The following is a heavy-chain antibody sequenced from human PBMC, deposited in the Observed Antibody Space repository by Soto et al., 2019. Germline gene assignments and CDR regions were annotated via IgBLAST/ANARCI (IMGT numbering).Heavy chain of an antibody. CDR3: AKDAGRYCTSASCSAFHLFDE. V-gene: IGHV3-23*01. Sequence: GGSLRLSCAASGFAFSTYAMSWVRQAPGKGLEWVSSISGSAGSTYHADSVKGRFTMTRDNSKSTLYLQMNSLSAEDMAIYYCAKDAGRYCTSASCSAFHLFDEWGQGTLVTVSS. CDR1: GFAFSTYA. D-gene: IGHD2-2*01. J-gene: IGHJ4*02. CDR2: ISGSAGST.